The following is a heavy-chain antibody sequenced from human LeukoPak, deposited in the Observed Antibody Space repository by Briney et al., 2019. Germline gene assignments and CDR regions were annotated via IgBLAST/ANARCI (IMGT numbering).Heavy chain of an antibody. CDR2: INSDGSST. Sequence: GGSLRLSCAASGFTFSSYWMHWVRQAPGKGLVWVSRINSDGSSTKYADSVKGRFAISRDNAKNTLYVQMNNLRAEDTAVYYCARVDPKAPGDYSWGRGTLVTVSS. J-gene: IGHJ4*02. CDR1: GFTFSSYW. V-gene: IGHV3-74*03. D-gene: IGHD2-2*03. CDR3: ARVDPKAPGDYS.